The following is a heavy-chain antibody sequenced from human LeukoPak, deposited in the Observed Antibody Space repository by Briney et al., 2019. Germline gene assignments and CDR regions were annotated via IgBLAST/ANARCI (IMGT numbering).Heavy chain of an antibody. V-gene: IGHV3-74*01. D-gene: IGHD3-22*01. CDR1: GFTFSTYW. CDR3: ARAPSEIGGYYPEYFRH. CDR2: IKSDGST. Sequence: PGGSLRLSCAASGFTFSTYWMHWVRQAPGKGLVWVSRIKSDGSTNYADSVKGQFTISRDNAKNTVSLQMNSLRPEDTGVYYCARAPSEIGGYYPEYFRHWGQGTLVTVSS. J-gene: IGHJ1*01.